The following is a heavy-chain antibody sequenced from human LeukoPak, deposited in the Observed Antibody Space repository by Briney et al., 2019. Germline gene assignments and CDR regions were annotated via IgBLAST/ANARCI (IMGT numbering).Heavy chain of an antibody. V-gene: IGHV1-46*01. Sequence: ASVKVSCKASGYTFTSYYMHWVRQAPGQGLEWMGVINPSGGSSSYAQKFQDRVTMTRDTSTSTVYMEVSSLRSEDTAVYYCARDVGAVPAANHWFDTWGQGTLVTVSS. CDR1: GYTFTSYY. J-gene: IGHJ5*02. CDR2: INPSGGSS. CDR3: ARDVGAVPAANHWFDT. D-gene: IGHD2-2*01.